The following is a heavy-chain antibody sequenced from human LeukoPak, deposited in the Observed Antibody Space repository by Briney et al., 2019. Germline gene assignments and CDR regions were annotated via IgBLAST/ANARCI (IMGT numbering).Heavy chain of an antibody. CDR1: GFTFSSSA. V-gene: IGHV3-23*01. Sequence: GGSLRLSCAASGFTFSSSAMSWVRQTPGKGLEWVSSISGSGDYTYYTDSVKGRFTISRDNSKNTLYLQMDSLRAEDTAVYYCAKDPEGRHWLAFDYWGQGSLVTVSS. D-gene: IGHD6-19*01. J-gene: IGHJ4*02. CDR2: ISGSGDYT. CDR3: AKDPEGRHWLAFDY.